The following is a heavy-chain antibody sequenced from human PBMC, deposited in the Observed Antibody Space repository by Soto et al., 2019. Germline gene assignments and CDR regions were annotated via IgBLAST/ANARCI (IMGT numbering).Heavy chain of an antibody. CDR1: GYTFTSYD. V-gene: IGHV1-8*01. D-gene: IGHD2-21*02. CDR3: AREGTYCGGDCYSWFDP. Sequence: QVQLVQSGAEVKKPGASVKVSCKASGYTFTSYDINWVRQATGQGLEWMGWMNPNSGNTGYAQKFQGRVTRTRNTSISTAYMELSSLRSEDTAVYYCAREGTYCGGDCYSWFDPWGQGTLVTVSS. J-gene: IGHJ5*02. CDR2: MNPNSGNT.